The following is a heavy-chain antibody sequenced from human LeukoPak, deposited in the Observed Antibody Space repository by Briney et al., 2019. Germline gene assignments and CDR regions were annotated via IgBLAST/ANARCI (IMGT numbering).Heavy chain of an antibody. CDR1: GFTFSSYG. J-gene: IGHJ4*02. Sequence: GGSLRLSCAASGFTFSSYGMHWVRQAPGKGPEWVSYISTSGNTIYYADSVKGRFTISRDNAKNSLYLQMNSLRPEDTAVYYCAKDDYYDTSGYRDWGQGTLVTVSS. CDR2: ISTSGNTI. V-gene: IGHV3-48*01. D-gene: IGHD3-22*01. CDR3: AKDDYYDTSGYRD.